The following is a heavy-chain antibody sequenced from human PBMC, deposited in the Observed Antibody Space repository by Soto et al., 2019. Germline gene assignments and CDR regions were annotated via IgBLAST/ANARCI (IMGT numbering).Heavy chain of an antibody. D-gene: IGHD3-16*02. CDR3: ALSTGVWGSYRPFDY. CDR1: GFSLSNARMG. Sequence: SGPTLVNPTETLTLTCTVSGFSLSNARMGVSWIRQPPGKALEWLAHIFSNDEKSYSTSLKSRLTISKDTSKSQVVLTMTNMDPVDTATYYCALSTGVWGSYRPFDYWGQGTLVTVSS. J-gene: IGHJ4*02. V-gene: IGHV2-26*01. CDR2: IFSNDEK.